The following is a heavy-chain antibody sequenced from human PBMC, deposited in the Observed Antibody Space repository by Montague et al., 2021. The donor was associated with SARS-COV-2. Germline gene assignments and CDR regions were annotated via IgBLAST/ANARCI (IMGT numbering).Heavy chain of an antibody. Sequence: SETLSLTCTVSGGSITGSSYYWGWIRQPPGKGLEWIGSIYYSGSTYYNPSLKSRVTISVDTSKNQFSLKLSSVTAADTAVYYCARLAPDSGSPNGYYYNGMDVWGQGTTVTVSS. J-gene: IGHJ6*02. CDR1: GGSITGSSYY. V-gene: IGHV4-39*01. CDR2: IYYSGST. CDR3: ARLAPDSGSPNGYYYNGMDV. D-gene: IGHD1-26*01.